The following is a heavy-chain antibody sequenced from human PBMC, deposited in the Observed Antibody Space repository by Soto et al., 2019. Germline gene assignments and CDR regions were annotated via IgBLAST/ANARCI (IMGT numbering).Heavy chain of an antibody. V-gene: IGHV1-69*06. D-gene: IGHD4-4*01. J-gene: IGHJ6*02. CDR3: ARGGLQAQGVQYNHYAMDV. CDR2: IIPTFSTP. CDR1: GGTFDRHT. Sequence: SVKVSCKASGGTFDRHTINWVRQAPGQGLEWMGGIIPTFSTPKYAQKFQGRVMLTADKSTSTAYMELSSLRYEDTAVYYCARGGLQAQGVQYNHYAMDVWGQGTTVTVSS.